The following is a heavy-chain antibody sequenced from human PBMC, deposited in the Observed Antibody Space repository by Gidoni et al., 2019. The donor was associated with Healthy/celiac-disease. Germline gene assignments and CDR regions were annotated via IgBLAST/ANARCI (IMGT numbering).Heavy chain of an antibody. J-gene: IGHJ5*02. CDR3: ARDAGGWGSGAVSYWFDP. V-gene: IGHV4-4*02. Sequence: QVQLQESGPGLVKPSGTLSLTCAVSGGSISSSNWWSWVRQPPGKGRDWIGEIYHSGSPNYNPSLKSRVTISVDKSKNQFSLKLSSVTAADTAVYYCARDAGGWGSGAVSYWFDPWGQGTLVTVSS. CDR2: IYHSGSP. D-gene: IGHD2-15*01. CDR1: GGSISSSNW.